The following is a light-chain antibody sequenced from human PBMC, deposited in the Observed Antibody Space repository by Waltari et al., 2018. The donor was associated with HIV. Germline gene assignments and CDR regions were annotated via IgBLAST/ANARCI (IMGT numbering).Light chain of an antibody. Sequence: SYVLTQAPSVSVAPGQTASISCGGDKIGTKSVHWYQQKPGQAPVLVVYDDSDRPSGIPGRFSGFNAGNTATLTIRRVEGGDEADYYCQVWHSKSDHVVFGGGTKVTVL. CDR2: DDS. CDR3: QVWHSKSDHVV. V-gene: IGLV3-21*02. J-gene: IGLJ2*01. CDR1: KIGTKS.